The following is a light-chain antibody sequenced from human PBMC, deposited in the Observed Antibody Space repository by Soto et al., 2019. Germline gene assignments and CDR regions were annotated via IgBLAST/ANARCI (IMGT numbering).Light chain of an antibody. V-gene: IGKV3-20*01. Sequence: EIVLTQSPGTLSLSPGERATLSCRASQSVTSSYLAWYQQKPGQAPRLLLDGASSRATGIPDRFSGSGSGTDFTLTISRLEPEDFAVYYCHQYGSSPPITFGQGTRLEIK. CDR2: GAS. J-gene: IGKJ5*01. CDR3: HQYGSSPPIT. CDR1: QSVTSSY.